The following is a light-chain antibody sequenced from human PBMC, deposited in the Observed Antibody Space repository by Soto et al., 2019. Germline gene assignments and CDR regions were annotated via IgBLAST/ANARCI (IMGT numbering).Light chain of an antibody. CDR2: GAS. CDR1: QSLSSDS. CDR3: QQYGSTPLT. J-gene: IGKJ4*01. V-gene: IGKV3-20*01. Sequence: ENVLTQFPGTLSLSPGDRATLSWRSSQSLSSDSLAWYQQKPGQAPRLLIYGASSRANGIPDRFSGSGSGTDFTLTISRLEPEDFAVYYCQQYGSTPLTFGGGAKVEIK.